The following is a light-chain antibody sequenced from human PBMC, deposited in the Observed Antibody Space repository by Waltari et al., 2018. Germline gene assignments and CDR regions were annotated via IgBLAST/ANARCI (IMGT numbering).Light chain of an antibody. J-gene: IGLJ2*01. CDR2: STN. V-gene: IGLV8-61*01. CDR3: MLSMGPGPFV. CDR1: PGSLAATSY. Sequence: QPVVTQEPSLSVSLGGTVTLTGGLSPGSLAATSYPSWYPPTPGQASRTLLYSTNTPSSGCPARFSGSLVGNQAALTITGAQAGDESDYLCMLSMGPGPFVFGRGTQLTVL.